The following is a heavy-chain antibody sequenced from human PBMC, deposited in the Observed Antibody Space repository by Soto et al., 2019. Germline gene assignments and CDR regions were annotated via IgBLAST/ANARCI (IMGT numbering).Heavy chain of an antibody. V-gene: IGHV1-18*01. D-gene: IGHD2-15*01. CDR1: GYTFTRSG. J-gene: IGHJ5*02. CDR3: AGGAVHTPTWMGA. CDR2: ISTYNGDT. Sequence: GASVKVSCKASGYTFTRSGISWVRQAPGQGLEWMGRISTYNGDTNYAQTFQGRVTMTTDTSTSTVYLEVTSLRSEDTAVYFCAGGAVHTPTWMGAWGQGTLVTVSS.